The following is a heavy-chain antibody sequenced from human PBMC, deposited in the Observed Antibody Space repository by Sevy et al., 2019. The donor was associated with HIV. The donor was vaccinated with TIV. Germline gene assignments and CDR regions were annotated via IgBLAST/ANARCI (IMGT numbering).Heavy chain of an antibody. J-gene: IGHJ2*01. CDR1: GFTFSSYS. Sequence: GESLKISCAASGFTFSSYSMNWVRQPPGKGLEWISSISSSSNYIYYADSVKGRFTISRDNAQNSLYLQMNSLRAEDTAVYYCARDLIRTLWYFDLWGRGTVVTVSS. CDR2: ISSSSNYI. V-gene: IGHV3-21*01. CDR3: ARDLIRTLWYFDL. D-gene: IGHD3-22*01.